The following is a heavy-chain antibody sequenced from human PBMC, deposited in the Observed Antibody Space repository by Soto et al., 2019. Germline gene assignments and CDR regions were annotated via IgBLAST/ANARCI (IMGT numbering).Heavy chain of an antibody. CDR1: GGTVSNSA. J-gene: IGHJ4*02. V-gene: IGHV1-69*13. D-gene: IGHD6-6*01. CDR3: ARPSGLLGQYSALVDY. Sequence: SVKVSCKASGGTVSNSAIAWVRQAPGQGLEWLGMIIPIFTTTNYAQKFKDRLTISADGSTSTAYMELSGLKSEDTAVYFCARPSGLLGQYSALVDYRGKGTLVTVSS. CDR2: IIPIFTTT.